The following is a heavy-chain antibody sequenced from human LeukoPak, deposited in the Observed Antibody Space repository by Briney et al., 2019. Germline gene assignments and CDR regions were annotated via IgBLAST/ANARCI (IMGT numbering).Heavy chain of an antibody. J-gene: IGHJ2*01. Sequence: GESLKISCKGSGYSFTGYWIGWVRQMPGKGLEWMGIIYPGDSDTRYSPSFQGQVTISADKSISTAYLQWSSLKASDTAMYYCARRGSRDGYNYDWYFDLWGRGTLVTVSS. CDR3: ARRGSRDGYNYDWYFDL. CDR2: IYPGDSDT. V-gene: IGHV5-51*01. D-gene: IGHD5-24*01. CDR1: GYSFTGYW.